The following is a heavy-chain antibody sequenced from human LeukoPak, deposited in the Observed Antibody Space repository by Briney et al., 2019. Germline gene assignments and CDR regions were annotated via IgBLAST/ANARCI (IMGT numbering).Heavy chain of an antibody. Sequence: GGSLRLSCAASGFSFSTYAMNWVRQAPGEGLKWVSCITSDSAYIYYADSVKGRFTISRDNAKNSLYLQMNSLRAEDTALYHCARGAYSSSWYYFDYWGQGTLVTVSS. J-gene: IGHJ4*02. CDR3: ARGAYSSSWYYFDY. CDR2: ITSDSAYI. CDR1: GFSFSTYA. V-gene: IGHV3-21*04. D-gene: IGHD6-13*01.